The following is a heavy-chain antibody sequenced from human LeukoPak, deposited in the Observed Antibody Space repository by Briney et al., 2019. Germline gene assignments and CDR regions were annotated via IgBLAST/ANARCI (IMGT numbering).Heavy chain of an antibody. Sequence: GGSLRLSCAASGFTFDDYTMHWVRQAPGKGLEWVSLISWDGGSTYYADSVKGRFTISRDNSKNSLYLQMNSLRTEDTALYYCAKSGLYYDSSGYFDYWGQGTLVTVSS. CDR2: ISWDGGST. V-gene: IGHV3-43*01. J-gene: IGHJ4*02. CDR1: GFTFDDYT. CDR3: AKSGLYYDSSGYFDY. D-gene: IGHD3-22*01.